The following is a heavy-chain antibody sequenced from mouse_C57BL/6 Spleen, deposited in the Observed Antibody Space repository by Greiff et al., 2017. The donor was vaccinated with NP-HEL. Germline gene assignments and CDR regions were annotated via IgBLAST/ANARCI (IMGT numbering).Heavy chain of an antibody. CDR3: ARSPDSSGYDY. CDR1: GYTFTSYW. D-gene: IGHD3-2*02. V-gene: IGHV1-55*01. CDR2: IYPGSGST. J-gene: IGHJ2*02. Sequence: QVQLKQPGAERGKPGASVKMSCKASGYTFTSYWITWVKQRPGQGLEWIGDIYPGSGSTNYNEKFKSKATLTVDTSSSTAYMQLSSLTSEDSAVYYCARSPDSSGYDYWGQGTSLTVSS.